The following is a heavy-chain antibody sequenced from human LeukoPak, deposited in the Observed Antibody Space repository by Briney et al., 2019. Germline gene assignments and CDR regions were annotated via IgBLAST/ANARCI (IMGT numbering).Heavy chain of an antibody. CDR2: ISGSGGST. V-gene: IGHV3-23*01. CDR1: GFTFSSYA. Sequence: GGSLRLSCAASGFTFSSYAMSWVRQAPGKGLEWVSAISGSGGSTYYADSVKGRFTISRDNSKNTLYLQMNSLRAEDTAVYYCAKDGGYCSGGSCYSSDYYYYMDVWGKGTTVTISS. CDR3: AKDGGYCSGGSCYSSDYYYYMDV. D-gene: IGHD2-15*01. J-gene: IGHJ6*03.